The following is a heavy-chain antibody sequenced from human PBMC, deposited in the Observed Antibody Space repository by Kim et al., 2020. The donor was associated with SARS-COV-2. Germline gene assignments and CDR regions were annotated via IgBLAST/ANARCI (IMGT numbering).Heavy chain of an antibody. CDR2: ISTNGGST. CDR3: VKERTSGWYDFDY. Sequence: GGSLRLSCSASGFTFSSYAMHWVRQAPGKGLEYVSGISTNGGSTDYADSVKDRFIISRDNSRNMLNLQMSSLRSEDTAVYYRVKERTSGWYDFDYWGQGTLVTVSS. CDR1: GFTFSSYA. D-gene: IGHD6-19*01. V-gene: IGHV3-64D*06. J-gene: IGHJ4*02.